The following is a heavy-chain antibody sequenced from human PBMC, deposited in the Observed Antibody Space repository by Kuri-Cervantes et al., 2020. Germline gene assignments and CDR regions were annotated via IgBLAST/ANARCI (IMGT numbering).Heavy chain of an antibody. V-gene: IGHV1-46*01. CDR1: GYTFTSYG. CDR2: INPSGGST. CDR3: ARVRGGCSSTSCYWIFGMDV. Sequence: ASVKVSCKASGYTFTSYGISWVRQAPGQGLEWMGIINPSGGSTSYAQKFQGRVTMTRDTSTSTVYMELSSLRSEDTAVYYCARVRGGCSSTSCYWIFGMDVWGQGTTVTVSS. J-gene: IGHJ6*02. D-gene: IGHD2-2*01.